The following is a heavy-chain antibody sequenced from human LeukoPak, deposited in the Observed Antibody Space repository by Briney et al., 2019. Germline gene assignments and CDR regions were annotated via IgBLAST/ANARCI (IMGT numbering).Heavy chain of an antibody. D-gene: IGHD3-22*01. CDR2: ISAYNGNT. Sequence: GASVKVSCKASGYTFTSYGISWVRQAPGRGLEWMGWISAYNGNTNYAQKLQGRVTMTTDTSTSTAYMELRSLRSDDTAVYYCARDHNPHTMVVADDGFDIWGQGTMVTASS. CDR1: GYTFTSYG. V-gene: IGHV1-18*01. J-gene: IGHJ3*02. CDR3: ARDHNPHTMVVADDGFDI.